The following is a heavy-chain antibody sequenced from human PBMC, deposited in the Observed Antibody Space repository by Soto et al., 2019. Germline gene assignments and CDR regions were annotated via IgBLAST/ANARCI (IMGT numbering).Heavy chain of an antibody. Sequence: AASVKVSCKASGGTFSGYAISWVRQAPGQGLEWMGGIIPIFGTANYAQKFQGRVTITADESTSTAYMELSSLRSEDTAVYYCASDFGVVIPPGYWGQGTLVTVSS. CDR1: GGTFSGYA. CDR2: IIPIFGTA. V-gene: IGHV1-69*13. J-gene: IGHJ4*02. D-gene: IGHD3-3*01. CDR3: ASDFGVVIPPGY.